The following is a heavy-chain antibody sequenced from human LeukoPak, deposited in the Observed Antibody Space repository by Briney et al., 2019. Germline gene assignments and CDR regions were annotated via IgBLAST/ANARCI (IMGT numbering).Heavy chain of an antibody. CDR2: IVVGSGNT. CDR1: GFTFTSSA. CDR3: AADHGTHDGKNADDAFDI. Sequence: TSVKVSCKASGFTFTSSAMQWVRQARGQRLEWIGWIVVGSGNTNYAQKFQERVTITRDMSTSTAYKELSSLRSEDTAVYYCAADHGTHDGKNADDAFDIWGQGTMVTVSS. V-gene: IGHV1-58*02. J-gene: IGHJ3*02. D-gene: IGHD1-26*01.